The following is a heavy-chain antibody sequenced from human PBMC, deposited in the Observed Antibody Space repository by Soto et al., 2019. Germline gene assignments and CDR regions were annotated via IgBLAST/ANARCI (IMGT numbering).Heavy chain of an antibody. CDR3: ARTTTVAGTPEFDY. J-gene: IGHJ4*02. D-gene: IGHD6-19*01. V-gene: IGHV3-30-3*01. CDR2: ISYDGSTK. CDR1: GFTFSSFS. Sequence: QVQLVESGGGVVQPGRSLRLSCAASGFTFSSFSLHWVRQAPGKGLEWLALISYDGSTKYNSDSVKGRFTVSRDTSNNTLYLQLSSRRPEDTAVYYCARTTTVAGTPEFDYWGQGTLVTVSS.